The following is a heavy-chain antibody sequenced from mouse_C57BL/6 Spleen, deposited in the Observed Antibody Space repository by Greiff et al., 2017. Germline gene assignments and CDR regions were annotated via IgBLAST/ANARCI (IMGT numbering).Heavy chain of an antibody. CDR3: AREGGSYDGYFAY. J-gene: IGHJ3*01. D-gene: IGHD2-3*01. V-gene: IGHV1-53*01. CDR1: GYTFTSYW. CDR2: INPSNGGT. Sequence: QVQLQQPGTDLVKPGASVKLSCTASGYTFTSYWMPWVKQRPGQGLEWIGNINPSNGGTNYNEKFKSKATLTVDKSSSTAYMQLSSLTSEDSAVYYGAREGGSYDGYFAYWGQGTLVTVSA.